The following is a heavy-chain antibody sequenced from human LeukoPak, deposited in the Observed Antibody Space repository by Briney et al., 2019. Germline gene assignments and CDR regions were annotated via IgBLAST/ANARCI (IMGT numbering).Heavy chain of an antibody. D-gene: IGHD2-15*01. V-gene: IGHV3-20*01. CDR3: ARDVAQYCSGGSCYGFNWFDP. CDR2: LNWNGGST. CDR1: GFTFDDYG. Sequence: GGSLRLSCAASGFTFDDYGMSWVRQAPGKGLEWVSGLNWNGGSTGYADSVKGRFTISRDNAKNSLYLQMNSLRAEDTALYHCARDVAQYCSGGSCYGFNWFDPWGQGTLVTVSS. J-gene: IGHJ5*02.